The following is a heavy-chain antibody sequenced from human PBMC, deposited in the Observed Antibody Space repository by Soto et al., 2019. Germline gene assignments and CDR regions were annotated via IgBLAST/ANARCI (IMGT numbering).Heavy chain of an antibody. D-gene: IGHD3-10*01. Sequence: ASVKVSCKASGYTITSYYMHWVRQAPGQGLEWMGIINPSGGSTSYAQKFQGRVTMTRDTSTSTVYMELSSLRSEDTAVYYCARDLTYYYGSGSYEASDYWGQGTLVTVSS. CDR3: ARDLTYYYGSGSYEASDY. J-gene: IGHJ4*02. V-gene: IGHV1-46*03. CDR2: INPSGGST. CDR1: GYTITSYY.